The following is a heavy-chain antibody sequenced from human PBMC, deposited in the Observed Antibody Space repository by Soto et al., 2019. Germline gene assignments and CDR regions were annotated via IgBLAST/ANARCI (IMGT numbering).Heavy chain of an antibody. J-gene: IGHJ4*02. CDR2: IYNSGST. V-gene: IGHV4-59*08. CDR1: GGSISSYY. Sequence: SETLSLTCTVSGGSISSYYWTWIRQPPGKGLEWIGFIYNSGSTHYNPSLRSRVTISVDTSKNQFSLKLRSVTAADTAVYYCASRGYHYGSGSYALDYWGQRTLVTVSS. CDR3: ASRGYHYGSGSYALDY. D-gene: IGHD3-10*01.